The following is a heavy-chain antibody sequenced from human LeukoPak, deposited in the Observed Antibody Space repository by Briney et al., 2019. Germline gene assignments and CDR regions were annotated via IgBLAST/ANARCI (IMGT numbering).Heavy chain of an antibody. CDR1: GFSFSSYR. V-gene: IGHV3-21*01. D-gene: IGHD6-6*01. CDR3: ARDLGTRKSIAFAD. Sequence: GGSLRLSCAASGFSFSSYRMNWVRQAPGKGLGWVASISSNNGYIYYADSVKGRFTISRDNGENSLHLQMNSLRAEDAAVYYCARDLGTRKSIAFADWGQGTLVTLSS. J-gene: IGHJ4*02. CDR2: ISSNNGYI.